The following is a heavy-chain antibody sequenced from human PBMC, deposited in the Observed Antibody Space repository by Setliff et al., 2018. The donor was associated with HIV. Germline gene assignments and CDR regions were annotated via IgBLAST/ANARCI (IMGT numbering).Heavy chain of an antibody. D-gene: IGHD2-2*01. CDR1: GGTFGIYG. CDR3: ARESACSSTSCPKVLDY. V-gene: IGHV1-69*05. CDR2: TIPMFGTA. J-gene: IGHJ4*02. Sequence: SVKVSCKASGGTFGIYGISWVRQAPGQGLEWMGGTIPMFGTANYAQKFQGRVTITMDESTNTGYMELSSLRPEDTAVYYCARESACSSTSCPKVLDYWGQGTLVTVSS.